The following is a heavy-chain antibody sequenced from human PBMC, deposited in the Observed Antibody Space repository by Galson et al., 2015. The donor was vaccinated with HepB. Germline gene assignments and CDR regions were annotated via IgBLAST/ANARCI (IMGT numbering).Heavy chain of an antibody. CDR3: ASEYYGSGSYSPRIHPSYYYYGMDV. CDR1: GFTFSSYA. J-gene: IGHJ6*02. D-gene: IGHD3-10*01. CDR2: ISSNGGST. Sequence: SLRLSCAASGFTFSSYAMHRVRQAPGKGLEYVSAISSNGGSTYYADSVKGRFTISRDNSKNTLYLQMSSLRAEDTAVYYCASEYYGSGSYSPRIHPSYYYYGMDVWGQGTTVTVSS. V-gene: IGHV3-64D*06.